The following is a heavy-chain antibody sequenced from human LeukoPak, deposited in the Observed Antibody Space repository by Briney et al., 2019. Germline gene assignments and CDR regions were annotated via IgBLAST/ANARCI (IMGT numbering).Heavy chain of an antibody. D-gene: IGHD5-24*01. CDR1: GYTFTRYD. CDR3: ARVDGSVDY. CDR2: MNPNSGYT. Sequence: GASVKVSCKTSGYTFTRYDINWVRQATGQGLEWMGWMNPNSGYTGYAQKFQGRVTITRDTSKSTLYMELSSLRSEDTAVYYCARVDGSVDYWGQGTLVTVSS. J-gene: IGHJ4*02. V-gene: IGHV1-8*03.